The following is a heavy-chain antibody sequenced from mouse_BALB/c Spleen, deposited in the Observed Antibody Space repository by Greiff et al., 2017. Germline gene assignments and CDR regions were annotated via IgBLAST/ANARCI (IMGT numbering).Heavy chain of an antibody. CDR3: ARGRGDPMAWFAY. D-gene: IGHD1-1*02. CDR1: GFNIKDTY. Sequence: EVKLVESGAELVKPGASVKLSCTASGFNIKDTYMHWVKQRPEQGLEWIGRIDPANGNTKYDPKFQGKATITADTSSNTAYLQLSSLTSEDTAVYYCARGRGDPMAWFAYWGQGTLVTVSA. J-gene: IGHJ3*01. CDR2: IDPANGNT. V-gene: IGHV14-3*02.